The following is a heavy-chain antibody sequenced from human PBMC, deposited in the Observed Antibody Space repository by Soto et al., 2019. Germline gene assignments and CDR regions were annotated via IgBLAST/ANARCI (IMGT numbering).Heavy chain of an antibody. J-gene: IGHJ6*02. V-gene: IGHV1-69*01. D-gene: IGHD2-2*01. CDR3: ARSQGSSTSLEIYYYYYYGMDV. CDR2: IIPISGTA. Sequence: QVQVMQSGAEVKKPGSSVKVSCKASGGTFSSYAISWVPQAPGQGLEWMGGIIPISGTANYAQKFQGRVTITADESTSTAYMELSSLRSEDTAMYYCARSQGSSTSLEIYYYYYYGMDVWGQGTTVTVSS. CDR1: GGTFSSYA.